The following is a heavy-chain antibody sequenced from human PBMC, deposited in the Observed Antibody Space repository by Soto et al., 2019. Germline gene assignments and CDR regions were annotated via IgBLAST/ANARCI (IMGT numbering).Heavy chain of an antibody. CDR2: LYYTGST. V-gene: IGHV4-59*01. J-gene: IGHJ6*02. CDR1: GGSISDFY. D-gene: IGHD3-3*01. Sequence: XETLSLTCNVSGGSISDFYWSWIRQSPGKRLEWIGYLYYTGSTNYNPALKSRVTISLDTSKNQFSLQVRSVTAADTAVYYCARGGGYDFRSSQAPPIDVWGQGTTVTVSS. CDR3: ARGGGYDFRSSQAPPIDV.